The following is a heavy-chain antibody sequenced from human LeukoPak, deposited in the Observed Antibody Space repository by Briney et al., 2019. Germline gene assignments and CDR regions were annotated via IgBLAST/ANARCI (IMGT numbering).Heavy chain of an antibody. D-gene: IGHD6-13*01. CDR2: ISSSGSTI. V-gene: IGHV3-11*04. CDR1: GFTFSDYY. CDR3: ASDSPYSSSWAY. J-gene: IGHJ4*02. Sequence: AGSLRLSCAASGFTFSDYYMNWIRQAPGKGLEWVSNISSSGSTIYYADSVKGRLTISRDNAKNSLYLQMNSLRAEDTAVYYCASDSPYSSSWAYWGQGTLVTVSS.